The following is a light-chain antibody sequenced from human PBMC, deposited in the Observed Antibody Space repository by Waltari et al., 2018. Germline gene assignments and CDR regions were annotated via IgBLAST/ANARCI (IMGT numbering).Light chain of an antibody. CDR2: EVN. V-gene: IGLV2-14*01. Sequence: QSALTQPASVSGSPGQSITISCTGTSSDVWGYNYVSWYQQHPGKAPKIMIYEVNNRPSGVSNRGSGSKSGNTASLTISGLQAEDEADYYCSSYTSSNTLVFGGGTKLTVL. J-gene: IGLJ2*01. CDR1: SSDVWGYNY. CDR3: SSYTSSNTLV.